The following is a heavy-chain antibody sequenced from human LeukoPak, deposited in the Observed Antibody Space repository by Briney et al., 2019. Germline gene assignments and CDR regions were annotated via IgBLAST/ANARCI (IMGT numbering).Heavy chain of an antibody. CDR1: GFTFSSYW. CDR2: INSVGSST. Sequence: GGSLRLSCAASGFTFSSYWMHWVRQAPGKGLVWFSRINSVGSSTSYADSVKGRFTISRDNAKNTLYLQMNSLRAEDTAVYYCARGAYCGGDCPLPNSLYWGQGTPVTVSS. J-gene: IGHJ4*02. D-gene: IGHD2-21*01. CDR3: ARGAYCGGDCPLPNSLY. V-gene: IGHV3-74*01.